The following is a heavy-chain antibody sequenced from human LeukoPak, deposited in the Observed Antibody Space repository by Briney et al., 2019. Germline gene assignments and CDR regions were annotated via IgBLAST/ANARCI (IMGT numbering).Heavy chain of an antibody. CDR1: GDSIGATY. J-gene: IGHJ3*01. CDR3: ARGGDGYKLSDAFDV. D-gene: IGHD5-24*01. V-gene: IGHV4-59*01. CDR2: IYYTGST. Sequence: SETLSLTCTVSGDSIGATYWNWIRQPPGKGLEWKGYIYYTGSTNCSPYLKSRVTMSVDTSLNQFSLKLSSVTAADTAVYYCARGGDGYKLSDAFDVWGQGTMVTVSS.